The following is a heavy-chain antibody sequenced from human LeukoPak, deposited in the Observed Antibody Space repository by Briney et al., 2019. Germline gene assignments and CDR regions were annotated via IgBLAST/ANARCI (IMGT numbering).Heavy chain of an antibody. CDR2: ISSSSSYI. CDR1: GFTFSSYS. V-gene: IGHV3-21*01. CDR3: ARYYYDSSGYYFFFDY. Sequence: PGGSLRLSCAASGFTFSSYSMNWVRQAPGKGLEWVSSISSSSSYIYYSDSVKGRFTISRDNAKNSLYLQMNSLRAEDTAVYYCARYYYDSSGYYFFFDYWGQGTLVTVSS. J-gene: IGHJ4*02. D-gene: IGHD3-22*01.